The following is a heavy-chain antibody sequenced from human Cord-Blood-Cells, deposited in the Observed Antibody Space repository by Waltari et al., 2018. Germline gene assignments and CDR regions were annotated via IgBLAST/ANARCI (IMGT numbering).Heavy chain of an antibody. J-gene: IGHJ4*02. CDR1: GFTFSSYA. Sequence: QVQLVESGGGVVQPGRSLRLSCAASGFTFSSYAMHWVRQAPGKGLEGVAVISNDGSNKYYADSVKGRFTISRDNSKNTLYLQMNSLRAEDTAVYYCARGVVVTAIRTPFDYWGQGTLVTVSS. CDR2: ISNDGSNK. CDR3: ARGVVVTAIRTPFDY. D-gene: IGHD2-21*02. V-gene: IGHV3-30*04.